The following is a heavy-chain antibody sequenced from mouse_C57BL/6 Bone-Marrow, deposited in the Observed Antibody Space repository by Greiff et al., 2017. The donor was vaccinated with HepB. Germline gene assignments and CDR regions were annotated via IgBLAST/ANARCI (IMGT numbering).Heavy chain of an antibody. V-gene: IGHV5-2*01. CDR2: INSDGGST. Sequence: VQLQQSGGGLVQPGESLKLSCESNEYEFPSHDMSWVRKTPEKRLELVAAINSDGGSTYYPDTMERRFIISRDNTKKTLYLQMSSLRSEDTALYYCARLALYDYDAWFAYWGQGTLVTVSA. CDR1: EYEFPSHD. CDR3: ARLALYDYDAWFAY. J-gene: IGHJ3*01. D-gene: IGHD2-4*01.